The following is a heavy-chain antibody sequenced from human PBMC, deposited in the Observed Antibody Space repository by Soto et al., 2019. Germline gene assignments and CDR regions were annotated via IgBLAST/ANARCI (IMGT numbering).Heavy chain of an antibody. J-gene: IGHJ5*02. D-gene: IGHD3-3*01. Sequence: EVQLLESGGGLVQPGGSLRLSCAASGFTFSTYAMSWVRQAPGKGLEWVSGIGASGAGTYYAESVKGRFTISRDNSKNTLHLQMNSLRAEDTAVYYCARGVGDYDFWSGYYCGWFDPWGQGTLVTVSS. CDR1: GFTFSTYA. CDR2: IGASGAGT. CDR3: ARGVGDYDFWSGYYCGWFDP. V-gene: IGHV3-23*01.